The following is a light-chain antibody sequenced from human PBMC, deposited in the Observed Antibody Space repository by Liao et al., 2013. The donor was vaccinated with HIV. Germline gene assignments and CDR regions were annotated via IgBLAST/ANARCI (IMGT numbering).Light chain of an antibody. CDR2: EDS. Sequence: SFDLTQPPSMAVSAGQTATITCSGQGLGDKFTCWFQQRPGQSPIMIIYEDSKRPSGIPERFSASNSGDTATLTISGTLPSDEAEYFCQAWDSTTASYVFGTGTKVTVL. V-gene: IGLV3-1*01. CDR3: QAWDSTTASYV. J-gene: IGLJ1*01. CDR1: GLGDKF.